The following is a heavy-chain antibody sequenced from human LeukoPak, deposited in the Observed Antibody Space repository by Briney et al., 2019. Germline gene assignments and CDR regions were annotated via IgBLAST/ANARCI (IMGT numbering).Heavy chain of an antibody. V-gene: IGHV3-30-3*01. J-gene: IGHJ6*02. CDR3: ARDGGNPRGYYHYGMDV. D-gene: IGHD1-14*01. Sequence: GGSLRLSCAASGFTFSSYALHWVRQAPGKGLEWVAIISHDGNTKHYADSVKGRFTISRDNSKDTPYLQMNSLRVEDTAVYYCARDGGNPRGYYHYGMDVWGQGTTVTVSS. CDR2: ISHDGNTK. CDR1: GFTFSSYA.